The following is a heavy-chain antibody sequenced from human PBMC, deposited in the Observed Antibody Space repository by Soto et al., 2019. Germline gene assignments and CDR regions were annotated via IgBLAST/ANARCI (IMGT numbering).Heavy chain of an antibody. CDR3: ASGGRWLQLPDAFDI. Sequence: GGSLRLSCAASGFTFSSYGMHWVRQAPGKGLEWVAVIWYDGSNKYYADSVKGRFTISRDNSKNTLYLQMNSLRAEDTAVYYCASGGRWLQLPDAFDIWGQGTMVTVSS. D-gene: IGHD5-12*01. J-gene: IGHJ3*02. CDR2: IWYDGSNK. CDR1: GFTFSSYG. V-gene: IGHV3-33*01.